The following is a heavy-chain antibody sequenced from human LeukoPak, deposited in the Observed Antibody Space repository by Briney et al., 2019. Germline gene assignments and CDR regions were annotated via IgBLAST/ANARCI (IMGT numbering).Heavy chain of an antibody. Sequence: GGSLRLSCAASGFTFSSYSMNWVRQAPGKGLEWVSFISSSSSYIYYADSVKGRFTISRDNAKNSLYLQMNSLRAEDTAVYYCARALSQLLFYYYYGMDVWGQGTTVTVSS. J-gene: IGHJ6*02. V-gene: IGHV3-21*01. CDR3: ARALSQLLFYYYYGMDV. CDR2: ISSSSSYI. CDR1: GFTFSSYS. D-gene: IGHD2-2*01.